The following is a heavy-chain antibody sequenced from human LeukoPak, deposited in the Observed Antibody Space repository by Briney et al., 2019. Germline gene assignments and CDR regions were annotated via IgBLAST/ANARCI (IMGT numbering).Heavy chain of an antibody. D-gene: IGHD2-21*02. J-gene: IGHJ4*02. CDR2: ISGDGGST. V-gene: IGHV3-43*02. Sequence: AGGSLRLSRAASGFTFDDYAMHWVRQAPGKGLEWVSLISGDGGSTYYADSVKGRFTISRDNSKNSLYLQMNSLRTEDTALYYCAKDQIYCGGDCQYDYWGQGTLVTVSS. CDR3: AKDQIYCGGDCQYDY. CDR1: GFTFDDYA.